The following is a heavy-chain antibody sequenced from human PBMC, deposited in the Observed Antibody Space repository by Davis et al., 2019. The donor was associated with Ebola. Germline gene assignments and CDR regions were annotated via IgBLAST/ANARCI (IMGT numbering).Heavy chain of an antibody. Sequence: GESLKISCAASGFTFYRYVMNWVRQAPGKGLEWVSYISGSATSTFYADSVKGRFTISRDNARDSLYLQMNSLRDEDTAVYYCARLVRHAAYYYYYAMQVWGQGTTVTVSS. D-gene: IGHD2-21*01. J-gene: IGHJ6*02. CDR2: ISGSATST. CDR1: GFTFYRYV. V-gene: IGHV3-48*03. CDR3: ARLVRHAAYYYYYAMQV.